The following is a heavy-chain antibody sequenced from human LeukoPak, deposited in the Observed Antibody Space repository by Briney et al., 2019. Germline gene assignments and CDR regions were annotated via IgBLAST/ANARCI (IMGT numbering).Heavy chain of an antibody. D-gene: IGHD6-6*01. CDR3: ARDLSSSSTAYFQH. CDR1: GFTFSSYS. Sequence: GGSLRLSCAASGFTFSSYSMNWVRQAPGKGLDWVSSISSSSTYLYYADSVKGRFTISRDNAKNSLYLQMNSLRAEDTAVYYCARDLSSSSTAYFQHWGQGTLVTVSS. CDR2: ISSSSTYL. J-gene: IGHJ1*01. V-gene: IGHV3-21*01.